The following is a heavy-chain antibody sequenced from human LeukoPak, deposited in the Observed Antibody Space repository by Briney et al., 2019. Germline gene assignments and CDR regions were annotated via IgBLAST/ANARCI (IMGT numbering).Heavy chain of an antibody. Sequence: PGGSLRLSCAASGFTVSSNYMSWVRQAPGKGLEWVSVIYSGGSTYYADSVKGRFTISRDNSKNTLYLQMNSLRAEDAAVYYCANAYYDILTGYYDAFDIWGQGTMVTVSS. CDR1: GFTVSSNY. CDR2: IYSGGST. V-gene: IGHV3-66*01. CDR3: ANAYYDILTGYYDAFDI. D-gene: IGHD3-9*01. J-gene: IGHJ3*02.